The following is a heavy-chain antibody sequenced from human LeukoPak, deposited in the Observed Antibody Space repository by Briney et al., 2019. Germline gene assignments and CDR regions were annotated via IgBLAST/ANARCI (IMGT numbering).Heavy chain of an antibody. CDR2: ISGSGGNT. Sequence: HPGGSLRLSCAASGFTFSSYGMRWVRQAPGKGLEWVSAISGSGGNTYYADSVKGRFTISRDNSKNTLYLQMNSLRAEDTAVYYCANHRSYYYYMYVWGKGTTVTISS. CDR1: GFTFSSYG. V-gene: IGHV3-23*01. J-gene: IGHJ6*03. CDR3: ANHRSYYYYMYV.